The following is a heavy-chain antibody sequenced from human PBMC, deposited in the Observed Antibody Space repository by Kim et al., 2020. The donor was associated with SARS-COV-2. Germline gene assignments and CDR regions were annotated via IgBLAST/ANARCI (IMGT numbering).Heavy chain of an antibody. Sequence: ASVKVSCKASGYTFTGYYMHWVRQAPGQGLEWMGRINPNSGGTNYAQKFQGRVTMTSDTSISTAYMELSRLRSDDTAVYYCAREVNYYDSSGYYFWGQGTLVTVSS. CDR3: AREVNYYDSSGYYF. D-gene: IGHD3-22*01. CDR2: INPNSGGT. J-gene: IGHJ4*02. CDR1: GYTFTGYY. V-gene: IGHV1-2*06.